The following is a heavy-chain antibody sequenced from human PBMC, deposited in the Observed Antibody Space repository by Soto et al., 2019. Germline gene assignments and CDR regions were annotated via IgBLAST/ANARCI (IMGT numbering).Heavy chain of an antibody. CDR3: ASQHTVTKQYYYGMEV. J-gene: IGHJ6*01. V-gene: IGHV4-39*01. D-gene: IGHD4-17*01. Sequence: PSETLCRTCTVSGCASSSSIDYLCCIRQPPWKGLEWIGSIYDSGSTYYNPSLKSRVTISVDTSKNQFSLKLSSVTAADTAVYYCASQHTVTKQYYYGMEVWGQGNTVTVSS. CDR1: GCASSSSIDY. CDR2: IYDSGST.